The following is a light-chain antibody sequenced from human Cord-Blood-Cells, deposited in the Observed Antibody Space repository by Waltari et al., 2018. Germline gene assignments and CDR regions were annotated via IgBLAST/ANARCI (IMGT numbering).Light chain of an antibody. CDR2: GAS. J-gene: IGKJ1*01. CDR1: QSVSSSY. V-gene: IGKV3-20*01. CDR3: QQYGSSPQT. Sequence: EIVLTQSPGTLSLSSGERATLSCRASQSVSSSYLAWYQQKPGQAPRLLIYGASSRATCIPDRVSGSGSGTDFTLTISRLGPEDFAVYYCQQYGSSPQTFGQGTKVEIK.